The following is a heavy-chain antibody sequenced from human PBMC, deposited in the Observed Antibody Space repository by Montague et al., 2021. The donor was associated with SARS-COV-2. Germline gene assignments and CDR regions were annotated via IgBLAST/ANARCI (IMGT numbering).Heavy chain of an antibody. CDR3: ARKRVVIGYNWCDP. V-gene: IGHV2-5*02. CDR1: GFSLSTSGVG. CDR2: IYWDDDK. J-gene: IGHJ5*02. D-gene: IGHD3-3*01. Sequence: PALVKPTQTLTLTCTFSGFSLSTSGVGVGWIRQPPGKALEWLALIYWDDDKRYSPSLKSRLTITKDTSKNQVVLTMTNMDPVDTATYYCARKRVVIGYNWCDPWGQGTLVTVSS.